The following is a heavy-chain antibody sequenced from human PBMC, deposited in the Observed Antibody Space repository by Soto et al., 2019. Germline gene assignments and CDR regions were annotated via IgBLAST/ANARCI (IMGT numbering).Heavy chain of an antibody. D-gene: IGHD3-16*01. Sequence: QVQLVQSGAEVKKTGSSVKVSCKTSGGTFSTFGISWVRQAPGQGLEWMGGIITFFGTAAYSQKFEDRITITADESTNTVYMDVRSLTSEETAIYYCARTAPMDAGDKYYYDFWGQGALVTVSS. J-gene: IGHJ4*02. CDR3: ARTAPMDAGDKYYYDF. CDR1: GGTFSTFG. CDR2: IITFFGTA. V-gene: IGHV1-69*01.